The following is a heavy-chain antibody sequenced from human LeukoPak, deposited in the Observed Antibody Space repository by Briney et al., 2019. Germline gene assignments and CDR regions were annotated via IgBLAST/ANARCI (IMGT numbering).Heavy chain of an antibody. J-gene: IGHJ4*02. Sequence: GGSLRLSCAASGFTFSNYTMSWVRQAPGKGLEWVSSISSSSTYIYYADSVKGRFTISRDNAKNTLYLQMNSLRVEDTAVFYCARAGHSYDSNGYPFSYYFDYWGQGTLVTVSS. V-gene: IGHV3-21*06. D-gene: IGHD3-22*01. CDR2: ISSSSTYI. CDR1: GFTFSNYT. CDR3: ARAGHSYDSNGYPFSYYFDY.